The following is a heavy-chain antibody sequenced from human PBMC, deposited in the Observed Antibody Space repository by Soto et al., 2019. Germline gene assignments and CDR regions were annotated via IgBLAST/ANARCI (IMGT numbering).Heavy chain of an antibody. CDR2: INSDGRST. V-gene: IGHV3-74*01. J-gene: IGHJ6*02. CDR3: ARDRSFSGSYLGYYYVMDF. Sequence: GGSLRLSCAASGFTFSTYWMHWVRQVPGKGLVWVSRINSDGRSTSYADSVKGRFTISRDNANNTLYLQMNSLRAEDTAAYYCARDRSFSGSYLGYYYVMDFWGQGSSVTGSS. D-gene: IGHD1-26*01. CDR1: GFTFSTYW.